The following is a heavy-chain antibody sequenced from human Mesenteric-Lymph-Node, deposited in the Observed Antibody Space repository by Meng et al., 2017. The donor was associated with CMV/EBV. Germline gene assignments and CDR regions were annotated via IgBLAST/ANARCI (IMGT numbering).Heavy chain of an antibody. J-gene: IGHJ4*02. CDR3: TRYQGPTYRRDY. CDR2: IRTKTYGGTT. Sequence: GGSLRLSCAASGFTVSSNYMSWVRQAPGKGLEWVGLIRTKTYGGTTEYAASVKGRFTISRDDSKNIAYLQMSSLRTEDTAVYYCTRYQGPTYRRDYWGQGTLVTVSS. D-gene: IGHD2-2*02. CDR1: GFTVSSNY. V-gene: IGHV3-71*01.